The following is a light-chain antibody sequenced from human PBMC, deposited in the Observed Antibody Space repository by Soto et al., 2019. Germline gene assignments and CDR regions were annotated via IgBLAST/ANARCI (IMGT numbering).Light chain of an antibody. V-gene: IGLV1-40*01. Sequence: QLVLTRPPSVSGAPGQRVTISCTGSSSNIEAGFDVHWYQQFPGTAPKLLIYNNNNRPSGVPDRFSGSKSDTSASLAITGLQTEDEADYYCQSYDSGLSGVVFGGGTKLTVL. J-gene: IGLJ2*01. CDR1: SSNIEAGFD. CDR2: NNN. CDR3: QSYDSGLSGVV.